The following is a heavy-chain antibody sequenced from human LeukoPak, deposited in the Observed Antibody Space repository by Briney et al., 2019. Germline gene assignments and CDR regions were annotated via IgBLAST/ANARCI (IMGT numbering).Heavy chain of an antibody. CDR3: ARRGRSGWYVFDY. Sequence: ASVKVSCKASGYTFTSYGISWVRQAPGQGLEWMGWISAYNGNTNYAQKLQGRVTMTRDTSISTAYMELSRLRSDDTAVYYCARRGRSGWYVFDYWGQGTLVTVSS. V-gene: IGHV1-18*01. CDR2: ISAYNGNT. CDR1: GYTFTSYG. J-gene: IGHJ4*02. D-gene: IGHD6-19*01.